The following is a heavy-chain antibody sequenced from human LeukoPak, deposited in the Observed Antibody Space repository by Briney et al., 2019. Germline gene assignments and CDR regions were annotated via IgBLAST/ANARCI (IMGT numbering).Heavy chain of an antibody. CDR3: ARAHGQYYYYGMDV. CDR2: IYYSGST. V-gene: IGHV4-30-4*01. CDR1: GGSISSGDYY. J-gene: IGHJ6*02. D-gene: IGHD5-24*01. Sequence: SQTLSLTCTVSGGSISSGDYYWSWIRQPPGKGLEWIGCIYYSGSTYYNPSLKSRVTISVDTSKNQFSLKLSSVAAADTAVYYCARAHGQYYYYGMDVWGQGTTVTVSS.